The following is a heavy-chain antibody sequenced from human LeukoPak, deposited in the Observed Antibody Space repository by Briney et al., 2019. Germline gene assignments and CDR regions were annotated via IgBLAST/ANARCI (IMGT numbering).Heavy chain of an antibody. J-gene: IGHJ4*02. CDR2: IYYSGST. CDR3: ARGIHGPLFDY. Sequence: SETLSLTCTVSGGSISNYYWSWIRQPPGKGLEWIGYIYYSGSTNYNPSLKSRVTISVDTSKDQFSLKLSSVTAADTAVYYCARGIHGPLFDYWGQGTLVTVSS. D-gene: IGHD3/OR15-3a*01. V-gene: IGHV4-59*08. CDR1: GGSISNYY.